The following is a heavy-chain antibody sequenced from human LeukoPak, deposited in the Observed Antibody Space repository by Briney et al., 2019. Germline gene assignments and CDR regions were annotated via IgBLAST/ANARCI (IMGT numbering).Heavy chain of an antibody. Sequence: ASVKVSCKASGYTFTGYYMHWVRQAPGQGLEWMGWINPNSGGTNYAQKCQGSVTMTRDTSISTAYMELSRLRSDDTAVYYCAREGIAAAGTRVNFQHWARAPWSPSPQ. CDR1: GYTFTGYY. CDR3: AREGIAAAGTRVNFQH. J-gene: IGHJ1*01. V-gene: IGHV1-2*04. D-gene: IGHD6-13*01. CDR2: INPNSGGT.